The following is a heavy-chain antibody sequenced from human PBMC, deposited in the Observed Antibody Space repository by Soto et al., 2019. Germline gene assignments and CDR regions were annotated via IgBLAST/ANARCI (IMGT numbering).Heavy chain of an antibody. CDR2: IDPSDSYT. CDR3: ARHSGRYCTNGVCSNWFDP. J-gene: IGHJ5*02. CDR1: GYSFTSYW. V-gene: IGHV5-10-1*01. Sequence: LGESLKISCKGSGYSFTSYWISWVRQMPGKGLEWMGRIDPSDSYTNYSPSFQGHVTISADKSISTAYLQWSSLKASDTAMYYCARHSGRYCTNGVCSNWFDPWGQGTLVTVSS. D-gene: IGHD2-8*01.